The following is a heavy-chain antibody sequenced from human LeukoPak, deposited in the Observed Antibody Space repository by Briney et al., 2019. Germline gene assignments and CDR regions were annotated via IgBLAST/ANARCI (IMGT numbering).Heavy chain of an antibody. D-gene: IGHD2-2*01. V-gene: IGHV3-30*02. CDR2: IRYDGSNK. CDR3: ARDAGVVPAVGSWFDP. Sequence: PGGSLRLSCAASGFTFSSYGMHWVRQAPGKGLEWVTFIRYDGSNKYYADSVKGRFTISRDNSKNTLYLQMNSLRAEDTAVYYCARDAGVVPAVGSWFDPWGQGTLVTVSS. J-gene: IGHJ5*02. CDR1: GFTFSSYG.